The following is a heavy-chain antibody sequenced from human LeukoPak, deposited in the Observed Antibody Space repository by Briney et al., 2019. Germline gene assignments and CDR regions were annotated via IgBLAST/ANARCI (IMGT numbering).Heavy chain of an antibody. D-gene: IGHD1/OR15-1a*01. CDR3: ARFLAGTRHFHFSYYMDV. V-gene: IGHV4-59*13. CDR2: IYYSGNT. CDR1: AGSISIYY. Sequence: SETLSLTCTVAAGSISIYYWSWIRQPPGEGLEWVGYIYYSGNTNYNPSLKSRVTISVDTSKTQFSLKLRSVTAAHTAVYYCARFLAGTRHFHFSYYMDVWGKGTTVTISS. J-gene: IGHJ6*03.